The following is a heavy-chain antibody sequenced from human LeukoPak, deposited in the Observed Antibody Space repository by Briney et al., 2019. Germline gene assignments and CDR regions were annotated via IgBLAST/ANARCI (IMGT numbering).Heavy chain of an antibody. V-gene: IGHV4-4*02. J-gene: IGHJ6*02. Sequence: PSGTLSLTCAVSGGSISSSNWWSWVRQPPGKGLEWIGEIYHSGSTNYNPSLKSRVTISVDKSKNQFSLQLNSVTPEDTAVYYCAREAAVYYYYGMDVWGQGTTVTVSS. CDR2: IYHSGST. CDR1: GGSISSSNW. D-gene: IGHD2-15*01. CDR3: AREAAVYYYYGMDV.